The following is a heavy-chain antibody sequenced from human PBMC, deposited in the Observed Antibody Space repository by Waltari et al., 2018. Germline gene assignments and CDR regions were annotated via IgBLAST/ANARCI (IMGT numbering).Heavy chain of an antibody. J-gene: IGHJ6*03. CDR2: INHSGST. Sequence: QVQLQQWGAGLLKPSETLSLTCAVYGGSFSGYYWSWIRQPPGKGLEWIGEINHSGSTNYNPSLKSRVTISVDTSKNQFSQKLSSVTAADTAVYYCARGRPPYYYYYMDVWDKGTTVTISS. V-gene: IGHV4-34*01. CDR3: ARGRPPYYYYYMDV. CDR1: GGSFSGYY.